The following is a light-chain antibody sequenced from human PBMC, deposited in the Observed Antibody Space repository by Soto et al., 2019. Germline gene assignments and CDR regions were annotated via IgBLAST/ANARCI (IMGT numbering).Light chain of an antibody. CDR1: QTIFSW. Sequence: DIQMTQSPSTLSASVGDIVTITCRASQTIFSWLAWYQQKPGTPPKLLIYKASTLQSGVPSRFSGSESGTEFTLTISSLQPDDIATYYCQQYHSYSRTFGQGTKVDIK. V-gene: IGKV1-5*03. J-gene: IGKJ1*01. CDR2: KAS. CDR3: QQYHSYSRT.